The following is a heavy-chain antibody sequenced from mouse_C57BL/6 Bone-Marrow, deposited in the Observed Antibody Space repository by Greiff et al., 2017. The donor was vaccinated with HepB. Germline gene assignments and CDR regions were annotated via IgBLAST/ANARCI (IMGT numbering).Heavy chain of an antibody. D-gene: IGHD1-1*01. J-gene: IGHJ2*01. V-gene: IGHV1-22*01. Sequence: EVKLQQSGPELVKPGASVKMSCKASGYTFTDYNMHWVKQSHGKSLEWIGYIYPNNGGTSYNQKFKGKATLTVNKSSSTAYMELRSLTSEDSAVYYCARNPYGSSYNFDYWGQGTTLTVSS. CDR2: IYPNNGGT. CDR3: ARNPYGSSYNFDY. CDR1: GYTFTDYN.